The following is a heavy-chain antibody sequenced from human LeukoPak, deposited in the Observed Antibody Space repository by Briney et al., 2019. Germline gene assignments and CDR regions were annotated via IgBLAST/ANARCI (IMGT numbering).Heavy chain of an antibody. D-gene: IGHD6-19*01. J-gene: IGHJ6*02. CDR3: ARASHIAVAGTAPYYYYGMDV. V-gene: IGHV4-59*01. CDR1: GGSISSYY. Sequence: SETLSLTCTVSGGSISSYYRSWIRQPPGKGLEWIGYIYYSGSTNYNPSLKSRVTISVDTSKNQFSLKLSSETAADTAVYYCARASHIAVAGTAPYYYYGMDVWGQGTTVTVSS. CDR2: IYYSGST.